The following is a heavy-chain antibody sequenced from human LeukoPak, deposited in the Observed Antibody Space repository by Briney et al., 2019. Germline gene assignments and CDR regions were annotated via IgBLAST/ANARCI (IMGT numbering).Heavy chain of an antibody. J-gene: IGHJ4*02. V-gene: IGHV3-74*01. CDR1: GFTFSSYW. D-gene: IGHD2-15*01. CDR3: ATHPRGGQIDY. Sequence: GGSLRHSCAASGFTFSSYWMHWVRQAPGKGLVWVSRINSDGSSTSYADSVKGRFTISRDNAKNTLYLQMNSLRAEDTAVYYCATHPRGGQIDYWGQGTLVTVSS. CDR2: INSDGSST.